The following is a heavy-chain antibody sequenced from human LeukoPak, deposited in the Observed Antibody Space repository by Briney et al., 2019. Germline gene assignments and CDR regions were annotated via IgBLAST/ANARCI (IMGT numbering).Heavy chain of an antibody. J-gene: IGHJ4*02. CDR2: INPSGGST. D-gene: IGHD1-7*01. Sequence: ASVTVSCKASGYTFTSYYMHWVRQAPGQGLEGMGIINPSGGSTSYAQKFQGRVTMSRDTTTSTVYMELSSLRSEDTAVYYCARAPLGITGTTGYFDYWGQGTLVTVSS. CDR1: GYTFTSYY. CDR3: ARAPLGITGTTGYFDY. V-gene: IGHV1-46*01.